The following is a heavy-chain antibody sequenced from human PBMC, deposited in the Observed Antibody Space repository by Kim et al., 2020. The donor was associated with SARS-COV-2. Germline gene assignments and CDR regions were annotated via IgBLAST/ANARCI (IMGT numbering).Heavy chain of an antibody. J-gene: IGHJ2*01. D-gene: IGHD3-10*01. V-gene: IGHV4-34*01. CDR2: INHSGRT. Sequence: SETLSLTCAVYGGSFSGYYWSWIRQPPGKGLEWIGEINHSGRTNYNPSLKSRVTISVDTSKNQFSLKLTSATAADTAVYYCARRLSNTSGGGSHYCDLWG. CDR1: GGSFSGYY. CDR3: ARRLSNTSGGGSHYCDL.